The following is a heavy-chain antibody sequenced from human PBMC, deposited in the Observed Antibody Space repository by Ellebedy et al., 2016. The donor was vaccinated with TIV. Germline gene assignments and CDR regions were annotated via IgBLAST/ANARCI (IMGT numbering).Heavy chain of an antibody. D-gene: IGHD5-12*01. CDR2: ISGSGSGT. CDR3: AKDRNIVTTVSDF. V-gene: IGHV3-23*01. J-gene: IGHJ4*02. CDR1: GFTFSNYA. Sequence: GESLKISCAASGFTFSNYAMTWVRQAPGKGLEWVSSISGSGSGTYYADSVKGRFTISRDNSKNTLYLQMNSLRAEDTAVYYCAKDRNIVTTVSDFWGQGTLVTVSS.